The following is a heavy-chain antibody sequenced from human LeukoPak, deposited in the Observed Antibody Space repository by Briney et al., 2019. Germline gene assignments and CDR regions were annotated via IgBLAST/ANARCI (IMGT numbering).Heavy chain of an antibody. J-gene: IGHJ4*02. CDR1: GGSISIVDHY. V-gene: IGHV4-30-4*01. Sequence: SETLSLTCTVSGGSISIVDHYWSWIRQPPGKGLEWIGYIYYSGSTYYNPSLKSRFTISVDTSKNQFSLKLSSVTAADTAVYYCARYLRHGSGSYYNPFFDYWGQGTLVTVAS. CDR2: IYYSGST. D-gene: IGHD3-10*01. CDR3: ARYLRHGSGSYYNPFFDY.